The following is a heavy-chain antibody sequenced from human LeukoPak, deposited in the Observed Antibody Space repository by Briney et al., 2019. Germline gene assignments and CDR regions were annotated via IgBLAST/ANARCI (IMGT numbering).Heavy chain of an antibody. Sequence: PGGSLRLSCAASGFSVSNNYMSWVRHAPGKGLEWVSVFYSGGTIRYAKSVRDRFIISRDVSKNILYLQMNSLRAEDTAVYYCVRDPHNSGSGRYFEDWGRGNLVTVSS. J-gene: IGHJ4*02. D-gene: IGHD3-10*01. V-gene: IGHV3-66*01. CDR3: VRDPHNSGSGRYFED. CDR2: FYSGGTI. CDR1: GFSVSNNY.